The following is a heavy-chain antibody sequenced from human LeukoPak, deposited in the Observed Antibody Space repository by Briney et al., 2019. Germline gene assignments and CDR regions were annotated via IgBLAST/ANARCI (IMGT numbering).Heavy chain of an antibody. Sequence: SETLSLTCTVSGGSISSSSYYWGWIRQPPGKGLEWIGSIYYSGSTYYNPSLKSRVTISVDTSKNQFSLKLSSVTAADTAVYYCARAKGRVGADHVFDYWGQGTLVTVSS. CDR2: IYYSGST. CDR1: GGSISSSSYY. V-gene: IGHV4-39*07. CDR3: ARAKGRVGADHVFDY. D-gene: IGHD1-26*01. J-gene: IGHJ4*02.